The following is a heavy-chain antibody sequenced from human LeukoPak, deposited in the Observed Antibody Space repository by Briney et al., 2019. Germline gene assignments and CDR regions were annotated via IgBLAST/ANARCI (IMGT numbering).Heavy chain of an antibody. Sequence: GGSLRLSCAASGFTVSSNYMSWVRQAPGPGLERVSIIYSGGSTSYADSVKGRFTISIENSKNTLYLQMNSLRAEDTAVYYCARGGSYLSAFDIWGQGTMVTVSS. J-gene: IGHJ3*02. CDR2: IYSGGST. V-gene: IGHV3-53*01. CDR3: ARGGSYLSAFDI. D-gene: IGHD1-26*01. CDR1: GFTVSSNY.